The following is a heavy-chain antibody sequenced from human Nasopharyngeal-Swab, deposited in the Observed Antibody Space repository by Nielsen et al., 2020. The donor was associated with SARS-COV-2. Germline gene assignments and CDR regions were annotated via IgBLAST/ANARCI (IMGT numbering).Heavy chain of an antibody. Sequence: GESLKISCAASGFNLRSYAMHWVRHAPGKGLEYVSVISGDGGTTFYANSVKGRFTISRDNSKNTLYLQMGSLRPEDTAVYYCARALGGHPDSWGQGTLVTISS. CDR3: ARALGGHPDS. V-gene: IGHV3-64*01. CDR2: ISGDGGTT. CDR1: GFNLRSYA. J-gene: IGHJ5*01. D-gene: IGHD2-15*01.